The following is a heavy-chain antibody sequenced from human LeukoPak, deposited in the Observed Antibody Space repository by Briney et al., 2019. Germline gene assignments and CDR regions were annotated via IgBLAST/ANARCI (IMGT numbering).Heavy chain of an antibody. V-gene: IGHV4-34*01. CDR1: GGSFSGYY. CDR3: ARGPRIAAASTGWYFDY. D-gene: IGHD6-13*01. J-gene: IGHJ4*02. Sequence: SETLSLTCAVYGGSFSGYYWSWIRQPPGKGLEWIGEINHSGSTNYNPSLKSRVTISVDTSKNQFSLKLSSVTAADTAVYYCARGPRIAAASTGWYFDYWGQGTLVTVSS. CDR2: INHSGST.